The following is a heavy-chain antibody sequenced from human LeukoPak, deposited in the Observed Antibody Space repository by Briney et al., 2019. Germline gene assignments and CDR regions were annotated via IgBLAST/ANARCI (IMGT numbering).Heavy chain of an antibody. CDR2: ISGSGGST. CDR3: ARVISPWYYFDY. Sequence: GGSLRLSCAASGFTFSSYAMTWVRQAPGKGLEWVSAISGSGGSTYYADSVKGRFTISRDDAKNSLYLQMNSLRAEDTAVYYCARVISPWYYFDYWGQGTLVTVSS. CDR1: GFTFSSYA. V-gene: IGHV3-23*01. D-gene: IGHD2-8*02. J-gene: IGHJ4*02.